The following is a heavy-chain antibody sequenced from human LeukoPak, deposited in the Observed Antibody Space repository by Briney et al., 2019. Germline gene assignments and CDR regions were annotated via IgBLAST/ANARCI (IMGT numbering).Heavy chain of an antibody. J-gene: IGHJ4*02. V-gene: IGHV3-43*02. CDR3: ARARYTSGWETLDY. D-gene: IGHD6-19*01. Sequence: GGSLRLSCAASGFTFDDSAMHWVRHAPGKGLEWVSLISGDGSSTYYTDSVKGRFTISRDNAKNSLYLQMNSLRAEDTAVYYCARARYTSGWETLDYWGQGTLVTVSS. CDR2: ISGDGSST. CDR1: GFTFDDSA.